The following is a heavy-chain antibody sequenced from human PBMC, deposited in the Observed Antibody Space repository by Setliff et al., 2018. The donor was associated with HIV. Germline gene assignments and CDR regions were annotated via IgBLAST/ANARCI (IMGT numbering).Heavy chain of an antibody. CDR2: ISPNFGHT. CDR3: ARLGSGWSDSYYYAMDI. V-gene: IGHV1-18*01. J-gene: IGHJ6*02. CDR1: GYSFTTYG. D-gene: IGHD6-19*01. Sequence: ASVKVSCKASGYSFTTYGISWVRQAPGHGLEWMGWISPNFGHTNYAQNFLGRVTMTIDTSTSNAFMELRSLRSDDTAVYFCARLGSGWSDSYYYAMDIWGQGTTVTVSS.